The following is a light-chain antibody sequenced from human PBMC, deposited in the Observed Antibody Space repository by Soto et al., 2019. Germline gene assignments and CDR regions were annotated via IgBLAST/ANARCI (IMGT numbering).Light chain of an antibody. Sequence: EIVLTQSPATLSLSPGERATLSCRASQSVSTYLAWYQQKPGQAPRLLIYDASTRATGIPARFSGSGSGTDFSLTISSLEPDDFVVYYCQQRGNWPRTFGQGTKVEIK. V-gene: IGKV3-11*01. J-gene: IGKJ1*01. CDR2: DAS. CDR3: QQRGNWPRT. CDR1: QSVSTY.